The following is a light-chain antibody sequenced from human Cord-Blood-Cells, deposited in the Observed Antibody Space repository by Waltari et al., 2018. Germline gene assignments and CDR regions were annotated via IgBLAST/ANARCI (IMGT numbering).Light chain of an antibody. CDR3: QQYDNLPPLT. Sequence: DIQMTPSPASLSASVGDRVTITCQAIQDISNYLNWYQQKPGKAPKLLIYDASNVETGVPSRFSGSGSGTDFTFTISSLQPEDIATYYCQQYDNLPPLTFGGGTKVEIK. J-gene: IGKJ4*01. V-gene: IGKV1-33*01. CDR2: DAS. CDR1: QDISNY.